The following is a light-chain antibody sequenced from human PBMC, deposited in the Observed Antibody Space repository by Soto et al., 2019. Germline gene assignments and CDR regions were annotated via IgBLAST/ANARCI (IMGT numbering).Light chain of an antibody. CDR1: QGISSN. V-gene: IGKV1-39*01. CDR3: QQSYSTPQWT. CDR2: AAS. J-gene: IGKJ1*01. Sequence: MTQSPATLSVSPGERATLSCRASQGISSNLAWYQQKPGKAPKLLIYAASSLQSGVPSRFSGSGSGTDFTLTISSLQPEDFATYYCQQSYSTPQWTFGQGTKVEIK.